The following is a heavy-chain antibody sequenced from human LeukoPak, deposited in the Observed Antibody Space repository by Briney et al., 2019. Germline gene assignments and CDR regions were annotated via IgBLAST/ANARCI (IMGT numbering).Heavy chain of an antibody. CDR1: GFTFSSYW. Sequence: PGGSLRLSCVASGFTFSSYWMHWVRQAPGKGLVWVSRINSDGRTITYADSAKGRFTISRDNAKNTLYLQMNSLRAEDTAVYYCARVTVSSSEVIFDYWGQGSLVTVSS. J-gene: IGHJ4*02. CDR2: INSDGRTI. D-gene: IGHD1-20*01. V-gene: IGHV3-74*01. CDR3: ARVTVSSSEVIFDY.